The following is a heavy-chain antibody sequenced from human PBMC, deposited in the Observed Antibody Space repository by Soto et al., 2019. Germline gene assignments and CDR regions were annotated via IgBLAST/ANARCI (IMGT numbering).Heavy chain of an antibody. CDR2: ISYDGNGK. J-gene: IGHJ4*02. CDR3: AAYDFWSGHSDRFDY. D-gene: IGHD3-3*01. CDR1: GFTFNNYG. Sequence: GGSLRLSCVASGFTFNNYGMQWVRQAPGKGLEWVAVISYDGNGKYYGDSVTGRFTISRDNSKNTFYLHMNRLRPEDTAVYYCAAYDFWSGHSDRFDYWGLGTLVTVYS. V-gene: IGHV3-30*03.